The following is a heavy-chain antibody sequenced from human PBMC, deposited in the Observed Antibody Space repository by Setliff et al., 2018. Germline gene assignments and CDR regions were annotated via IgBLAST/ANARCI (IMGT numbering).Heavy chain of an antibody. CDR3: SRERSRRHCYGGSCDFYYYGLDV. V-gene: IGHV1-2*04. D-gene: IGHD2-15*01. Sequence: ASVKVSCKTSGGTFSDNAMSWVRQAPGQGPEWMGGINPDSGDANYGPNFQGWVTMTRDTSIDTAYLDLSRLKSDDTAVYYCSRERSRRHCYGGSCDFYYYGLDVWGQGTTVTVSS. J-gene: IGHJ6*02. CDR2: INPDSGDA. CDR1: GGTFSDNA.